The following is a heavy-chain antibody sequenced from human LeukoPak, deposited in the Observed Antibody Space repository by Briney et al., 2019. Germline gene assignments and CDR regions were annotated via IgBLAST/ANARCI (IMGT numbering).Heavy chain of an antibody. Sequence: GGSLRLSCVASGFPFSSYWMTWVRQAPGKGLEWVANIKQDGSKKSYVDSVKGRFTISRDNAKNSLYLQMNSLRAEDTAVYYCARKTGDCWGQGTLVIVSS. CDR3: ARKTGDC. CDR2: IKQDGSKK. J-gene: IGHJ4*02. V-gene: IGHV3-7*01. CDR1: GFPFSSYW. D-gene: IGHD1-14*01.